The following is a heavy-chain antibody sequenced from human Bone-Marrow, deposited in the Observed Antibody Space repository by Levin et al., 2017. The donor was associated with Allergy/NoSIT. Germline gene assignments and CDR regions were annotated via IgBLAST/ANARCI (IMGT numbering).Heavy chain of an antibody. J-gene: IGHJ4*02. V-gene: IGHV4-34*01. Sequence: SCAVYGGSFSGYYWTWIRQPPGKGLEWIGTINHSGSTNYNPSLKNRVTISVDTSKTQFSLKLSSVTAADTAVFFCARSGFYRHNFHFDYWGQGTLVTVSS. D-gene: IGHD2-2*02. CDR1: GGSFSGYY. CDR2: INHSGST. CDR3: ARSGFYRHNFHFDY.